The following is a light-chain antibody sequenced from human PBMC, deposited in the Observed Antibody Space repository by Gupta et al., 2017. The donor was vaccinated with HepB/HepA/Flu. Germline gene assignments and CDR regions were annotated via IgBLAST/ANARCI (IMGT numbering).Light chain of an antibody. CDR1: SSDVGGYNY. J-gene: IGLJ2*01. Sequence: QSALTQPASVSGSPGQSITISCTGTSSDVGGYNYVSWYQQHPGKAPKLMIYDVSNRPSGVSKRVSGSKSGTTASLDITGLQAEDEADYYCRSFKSSSTREVFGGGTKLTVL. V-gene: IGLV2-14*01. CDR2: DVS. CDR3: RSFKSSSTREV.